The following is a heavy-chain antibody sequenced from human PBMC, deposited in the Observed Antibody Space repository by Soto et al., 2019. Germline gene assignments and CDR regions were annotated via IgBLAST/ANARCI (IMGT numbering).Heavy chain of an antibody. V-gene: IGHV4-30-2*01. CDR1: GGSISSGDYS. Sequence: SETLSLTCTVSGGSISSGDYSWSWIRQPPGKGLEWIGYMYGAGLTYYNPSLKSRVTISVDKSKNQFSLNLSSVTAADTALYYRARAPAGPSPRWDVWGQGTRVTVSS. CDR2: MYGAGLT. J-gene: IGHJ6*02. CDR3: ARAPAGPSPRWDV. D-gene: IGHD3-10*01.